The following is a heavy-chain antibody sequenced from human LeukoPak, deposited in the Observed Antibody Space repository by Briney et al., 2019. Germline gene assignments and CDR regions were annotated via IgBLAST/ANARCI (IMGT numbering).Heavy chain of an antibody. CDR2: IKQDGSEK. V-gene: IGHV3-7*01. Sequence: GGSLRLSCAASGFTFSSYWMSWVRQAAGKGLEWVANIKQDGSEKYYVDCVKGRFTISIDNAKNSLYLQMNSLRAEDTAVYYCARYGGSYYFDYWGQGTLVTVSS. CDR1: GFTFSSYW. CDR3: ARYGGSYYFDY. J-gene: IGHJ4*02. D-gene: IGHD1-26*01.